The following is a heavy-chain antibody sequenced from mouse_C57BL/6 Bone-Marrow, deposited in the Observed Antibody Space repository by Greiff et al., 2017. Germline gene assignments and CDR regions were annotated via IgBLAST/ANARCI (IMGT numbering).Heavy chain of an antibody. J-gene: IGHJ2*01. CDR2: INPNNGGT. Sequence: VQLQQSGPELVKPGASVKIPCKASGYTFTDYNMDWVKQSHGKSLEWIGDINPNNGGTIYNQKFKGKATLTVDTSSSTAYMERRSLTSEDTAVYYCARGGRYFDYWGQGTTLTVSS. D-gene: IGHD3-3*01. CDR1: GYTFTDYN. CDR3: ARGGRYFDY. V-gene: IGHV1-18*01.